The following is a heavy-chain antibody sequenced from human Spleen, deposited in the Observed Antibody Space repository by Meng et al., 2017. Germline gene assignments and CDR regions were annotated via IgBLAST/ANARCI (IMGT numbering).Heavy chain of an antibody. CDR2: INPRDGYT. J-gene: IGHJ5*02. V-gene: IGHV1-46*01. Sequence: QVQLVQSGPEAKNPGAAVQVSCKASGYTFTSHWMHWVRQAPGQGLEWMGIINPRDGYTMYEQKFQGRITITRDTSTGTVYMELSSLRSEDTAVYYCARDHSMTIDMVMVWRFDPWGQGTLVTVSS. D-gene: IGHD2-8*01. CDR3: ARDHSMTIDMVMVWRFDP. CDR1: GYTFTSHW.